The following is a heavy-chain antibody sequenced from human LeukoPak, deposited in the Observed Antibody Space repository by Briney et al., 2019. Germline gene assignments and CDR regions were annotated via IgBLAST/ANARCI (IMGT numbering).Heavy chain of an antibody. CDR2: ISAYNGNT. CDR3: ARDPPGGYCSSTSCTNWFDP. V-gene: IGHV1-18*01. CDR1: GYTFTSYG. J-gene: IGHJ5*02. Sequence: ASVKVSCKASGYTFTSYGISWVRQAPGQGLEWMGWISAYNGNTSYAQKLQGRVTMTTDTSTSTAYMELRSLRSDDTAVYYCARDPPGGYCSSTSCTNWFDPWGQGTLVTVSS. D-gene: IGHD2-2*01.